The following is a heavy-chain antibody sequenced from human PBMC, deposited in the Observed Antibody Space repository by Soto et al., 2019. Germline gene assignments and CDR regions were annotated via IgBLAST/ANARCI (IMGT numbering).Heavy chain of an antibody. CDR2: IYYSGST. V-gene: IGHV4-31*03. Sequence: QVQLQESGPGLVKPSQTLSLTCTVSGGSISSGGYYWSWIRQHPGKGLEWIGYIYYSGSTYYNPSLKSRVTISVDTSKNPFSLKLSSVTAADTAVYYCARMRRVEMATISPLGYYYYGMDVWGQGTTVTVSS. CDR1: GGSISSGGYY. D-gene: IGHD5-12*01. J-gene: IGHJ6*02. CDR3: ARMRRVEMATISPLGYYYYGMDV.